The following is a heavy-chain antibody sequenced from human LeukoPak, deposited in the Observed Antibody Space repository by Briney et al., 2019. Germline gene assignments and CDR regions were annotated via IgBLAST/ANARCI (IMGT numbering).Heavy chain of an antibody. J-gene: IGHJ3*02. V-gene: IGHV4-39*07. D-gene: IGHD3-22*01. CDR2: IYYSGST. CDR3: ARVPLITMIVPGAFDI. CDR1: GGSISSSSYY. Sequence: KASETLSLTCTVSGGSISSSSYYWGWIRQPPGKGLEWIGSIYYSGSTNYNPSLKSRVTISVDTSKNQFSLKLSSVTAADAAVYYCARVPLITMIVPGAFDIWGQGTMVTVSS.